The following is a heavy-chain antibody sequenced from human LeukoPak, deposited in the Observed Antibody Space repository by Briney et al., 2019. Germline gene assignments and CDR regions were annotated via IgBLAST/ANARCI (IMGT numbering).Heavy chain of an antibody. CDR1: KFTFNNYA. CDR3: ATYRQVLLPFES. CDR2: ISGSGDNM. Sequence: PGGSLRLSCLASKFTFNNYAMTWVRQAPGKGLEWVSSISGSGDNMDYADSVKGRFTISRDNSENTLYLQMNSLRGEDTAVYYCATYRQVLLPFESWGQGTLVTVSS. D-gene: IGHD2-8*02. V-gene: IGHV3-23*01. J-gene: IGHJ4*02.